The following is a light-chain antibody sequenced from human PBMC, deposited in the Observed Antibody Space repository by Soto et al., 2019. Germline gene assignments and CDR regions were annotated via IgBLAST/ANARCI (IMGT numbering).Light chain of an antibody. J-gene: IGKJ1*01. V-gene: IGKV1-5*03. Sequence: DIHMTHAPSTLSASLRHRVTKSCLASQSISSWLAWYQQKPGKAPRLLIYEASTLKSGVPSRFSGSGSGTEFTLTISSLQPDDFATYYCQHYNSYSEAFGQGTKVDIK. CDR1: QSISSW. CDR2: EAS. CDR3: QHYNSYSEA.